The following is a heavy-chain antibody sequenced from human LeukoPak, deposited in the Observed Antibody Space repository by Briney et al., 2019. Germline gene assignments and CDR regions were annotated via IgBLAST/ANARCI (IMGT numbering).Heavy chain of an antibody. CDR3: ATPPRSDYVWGSSD. CDR1: GGSFSGYY. V-gene: IGHV4-34*01. Sequence: SETLSLTCAVYGGSFSGYYWSWIRQPPGKGLEWSGEINHSGSTNYNPSLKSRVTISVDTSKNQFSLKLSSVTAADTAVYYCATPPRSDYVWGSSDWGQGTLVTVSS. J-gene: IGHJ4*02. CDR2: INHSGST. D-gene: IGHD3-16*01.